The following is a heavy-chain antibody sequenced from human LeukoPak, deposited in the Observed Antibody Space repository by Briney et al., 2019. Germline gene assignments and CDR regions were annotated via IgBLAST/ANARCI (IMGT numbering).Heavy chain of an antibody. CDR2: IGSGGGDT. D-gene: IGHD4-11*01. V-gene: IGHV3-23*01. CDR1: GFTFSIHA. CDR3: ARYAPPTTIVTRFFDY. J-gene: IGHJ4*02. Sequence: PGGSLRLSCAASGFTFSIHAMTWVRQTPGKGLEWVSVIGSGGGDTQYADSVKGRFTISRDNSKNTLYLQMNSLRVEDTAVYYCARYAPPTTIVTRFFDYWGQGTLVTVSS.